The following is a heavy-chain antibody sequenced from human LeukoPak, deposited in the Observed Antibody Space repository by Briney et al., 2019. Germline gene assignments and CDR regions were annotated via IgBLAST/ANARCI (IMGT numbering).Heavy chain of an antibody. Sequence: GGSLRLSCAASGFTFDDYAMHWVRQAPGKGLEWVSGISWNSGSIGYADSVKGRFTISRDNAKNSLYLQMNSLRAEDTALYYCAKGPRGYSYGPFDYWGQGTLVTVSS. V-gene: IGHV3-9*01. CDR2: ISWNSGSI. J-gene: IGHJ4*02. D-gene: IGHD5-18*01. CDR1: GFTFDDYA. CDR3: AKGPRGYSYGPFDY.